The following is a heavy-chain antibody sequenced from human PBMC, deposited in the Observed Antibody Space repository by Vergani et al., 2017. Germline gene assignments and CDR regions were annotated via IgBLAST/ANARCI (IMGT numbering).Heavy chain of an antibody. D-gene: IGHD5-18*01. CDR3: ARHPFVTGIQADY. Sequence: QVQLQESGPGLVKPSETLSLTCAVSGYSLGSGYYWDWTRQPPGKGLEWIGSIYHGGRTYYNPYLKSRVTISGDMSKNQFFLKLSAVTAADTAVYYGARHPFVTGIQADYWGQGTLVTVSS. CDR2: IYHGGRT. V-gene: IGHV4-38-2*01. CDR1: GYSLGSGYY. J-gene: IGHJ4*02.